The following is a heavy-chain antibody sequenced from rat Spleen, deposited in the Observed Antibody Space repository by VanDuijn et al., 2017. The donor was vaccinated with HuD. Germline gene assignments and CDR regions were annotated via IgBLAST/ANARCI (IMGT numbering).Heavy chain of an antibody. Sequence: EVQLVESGGGLVRPERSLKLSCAASGFTFSDYGMAWVRQAPTKGLEWVTTISYGDSSGHSSTYYRDSVKGRFTISRDNSKSTLYLQMDSLRSEDTATYYCARRHYGYTDYFDYWGQGVMVTVSS. CDR3: ARRHYGYTDYFDY. J-gene: IGHJ2*01. CDR2: ISYGDSSGHSST. V-gene: IGHV5-29*01. D-gene: IGHD1-9*01. CDR1: GFTFSDYG.